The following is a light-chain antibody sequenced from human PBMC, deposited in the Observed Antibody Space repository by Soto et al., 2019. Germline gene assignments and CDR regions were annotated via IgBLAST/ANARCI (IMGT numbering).Light chain of an antibody. Sequence: QSALTQPASVSGSPGQSITISCTGTSSDVGGYNYVSWYQQHPGKAPKLMICDVSNRPSGVSNRFSGSKSGNTASLTISGLQAEDEADYYCSSYTSSGTHVFGTGTKVTVL. V-gene: IGLV2-14*03. CDR2: DVS. J-gene: IGLJ1*01. CDR3: SSYTSSGTHV. CDR1: SSDVGGYNY.